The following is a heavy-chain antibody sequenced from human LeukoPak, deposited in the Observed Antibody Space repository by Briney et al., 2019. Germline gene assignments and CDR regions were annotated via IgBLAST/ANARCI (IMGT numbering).Heavy chain of an antibody. Sequence: ASVKVSCKASGYTFTNYYVHLVRQAPGQGLEWMGIINSGGGSTSNAQKFQGRVTMTRDTSTSTAYMELSSLRSEDTAVYYCARGTYYHDSSDLDHWGQGTLVTVSS. V-gene: IGHV1-46*03. CDR2: INSGGGST. D-gene: IGHD3-22*01. J-gene: IGHJ4*02. CDR3: ARGTYYHDSSDLDH. CDR1: GYTFTNYY.